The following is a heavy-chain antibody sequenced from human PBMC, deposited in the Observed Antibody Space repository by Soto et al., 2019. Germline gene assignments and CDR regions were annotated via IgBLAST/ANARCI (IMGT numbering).Heavy chain of an antibody. D-gene: IGHD3-10*01. J-gene: IGHJ6*02. V-gene: IGHV3-30*18. CDR2: TSYDGRHT. Sequence: QVQLVESGGGVVQPGGSLRLTCAASGFTFSEYGIHWVRQAPGKGLEWVAITSYDGRHTSYVDSVKGRFTISRDNSGNTAFLEMNRLRVEDTAVYYSAKTRNSVINYNYYDNMDVWGQGTTVTVSS. CDR1: GFTFSEYG. CDR3: AKTRNSVINYNYYDNMDV.